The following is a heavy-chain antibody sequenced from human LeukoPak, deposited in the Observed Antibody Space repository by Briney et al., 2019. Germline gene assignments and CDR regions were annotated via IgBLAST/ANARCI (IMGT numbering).Heavy chain of an antibody. CDR2: ISDSGANT. CDR3: TKSMTLQWRGFFDL. J-gene: IGHJ2*01. V-gene: IGHV3-23*01. CDR1: GFTISTYA. Sequence: GGSLRLSCAASGFTISTYAMSWVRQAPGKGLEWVSTISDSGANTYYADSVRGRFTISRDNSKNTLYLQKNSLRADDTAIYYCTKSMTLQWRGFFDLWGRGTHVTVSS. D-gene: IGHD6-19*01.